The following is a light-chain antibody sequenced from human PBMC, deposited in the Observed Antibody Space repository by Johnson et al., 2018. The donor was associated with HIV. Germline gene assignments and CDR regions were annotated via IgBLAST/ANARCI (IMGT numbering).Light chain of an antibody. J-gene: IGLJ1*01. CDR2: DTD. CDR1: SSNIGNNF. V-gene: IGLV1-51*01. Sequence: QSVLTQPPSVSAAPGQKVTVSCSGSSSNIGNNFVSWYQQVPGTAPKLLIYDTDKRPSGIPDRFSGSKSGTSATLGISGLQTGDEADYYGGTWDNSLSAGVFGSGTKVTVL. CDR3: GTWDNSLSAGV.